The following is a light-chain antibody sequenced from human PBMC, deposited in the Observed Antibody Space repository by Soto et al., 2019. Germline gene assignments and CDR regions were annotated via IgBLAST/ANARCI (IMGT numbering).Light chain of an antibody. CDR3: QQYGGSSPRFT. CDR2: HAS. Sequence: EIVLTQSPGTLSLSPGDRATLSCRASQSLSNTFLAWYQQKPGQAPRLLIYHASSRATGIPDRFSGSGSGTDFTLTINKLEPEDLAVYYCQQYGGSSPRFTFGQGTKLEIK. V-gene: IGKV3-20*01. CDR1: QSLSNTF. J-gene: IGKJ2*01.